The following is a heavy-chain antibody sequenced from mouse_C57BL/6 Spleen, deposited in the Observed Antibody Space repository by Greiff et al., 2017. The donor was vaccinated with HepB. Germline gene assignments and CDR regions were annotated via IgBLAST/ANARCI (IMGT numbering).Heavy chain of an antibody. CDR2: ISSGGSYT. CDR3: ARQGYYPGF. D-gene: IGHD2-3*01. Sequence: EVKLVESGGDLVKPGGSLKLSCAASGFTFSSYGMSWVRQTPDKRLEWVATISSGGSYTYYPDSVKGRFTISRDNAKNTLYLQMSSLKSEDTAMYYCARQGYYPGFGGTGTTVTVSS. CDR1: GFTFSSYG. V-gene: IGHV5-6*01. J-gene: IGHJ1*03.